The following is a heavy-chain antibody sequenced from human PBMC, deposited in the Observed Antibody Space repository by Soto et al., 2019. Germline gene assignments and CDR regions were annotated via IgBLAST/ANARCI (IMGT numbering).Heavy chain of an antibody. CDR2: IKQDGSEK. V-gene: IGHV3-7*04. D-gene: IGHD6-19*01. CDR1: GFTFSSYW. Sequence: PGGSLRLSCAASGFTFSSYWMSWVRQAPGKGLEWVANIKQDGSEKYYVDSVKGRFTISRDNAKNSLYLQMNSLRAEDTAGYYCAMANSSHNYYYSKDVRGKGTTVTASS. J-gene: IGHJ6*04. CDR3: AMANSSHNYYYSKDV.